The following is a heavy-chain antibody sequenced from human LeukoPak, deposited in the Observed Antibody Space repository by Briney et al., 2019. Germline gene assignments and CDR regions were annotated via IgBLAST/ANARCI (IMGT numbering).Heavy chain of an antibody. V-gene: IGHV4-39*01. Sequence: SETLSLTCTVSGGSISSSSYYWGWIRQPPGKGLEWIGSIYYSGSTYYNPSLKSRLTMSVDTSKNQLSLKLSSVTAADTAVYYCARRDRYCSSTSCYGHRFDPWGQGTLVTVSS. J-gene: IGHJ5*02. CDR2: IYYSGST. CDR3: ARRDRYCSSTSCYGHRFDP. CDR1: GGSISSSSYY. D-gene: IGHD2-2*01.